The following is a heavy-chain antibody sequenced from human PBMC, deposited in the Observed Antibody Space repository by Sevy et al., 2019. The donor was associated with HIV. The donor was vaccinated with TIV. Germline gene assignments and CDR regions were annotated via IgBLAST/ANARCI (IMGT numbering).Heavy chain of an antibody. V-gene: IGHV1-46*01. CDR3: ARGGYYYASGTYSYSYYYMGV. CDR1: GYSISDYY. J-gene: IGHJ6*03. D-gene: IGHD3-10*01. CDR2: INPRGDTT. Sequence: ASVKVSCKASGYSISDYYMHWVRLAPGQGLEWMGIINPRGDTTKYAQNFQGRVTMTRDTSTSTVYMDLSSLRSEDTAVYYCARGGYYYASGTYSYSYYYMGVWGKGTTVTVSS.